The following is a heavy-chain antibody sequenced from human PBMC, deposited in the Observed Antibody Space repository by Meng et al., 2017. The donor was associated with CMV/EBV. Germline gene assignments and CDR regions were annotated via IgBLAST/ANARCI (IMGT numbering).Heavy chain of an antibody. D-gene: IGHD2-15*01. CDR3: ARGGRLAFDY. V-gene: IGHV3-23*03. CDR2: IYSGGSST. CDR1: GFTFSSYA. J-gene: IGHJ4*02. Sequence: GGSLRLSCAASGFTFSSYAMSWVRQAPGKGLEWVSVIYSGGSSTYYADSVKGRFTISRDNSKNTLYLQMNSLRAEDTALYYCARGGRLAFDYWGQGTLVTVFS.